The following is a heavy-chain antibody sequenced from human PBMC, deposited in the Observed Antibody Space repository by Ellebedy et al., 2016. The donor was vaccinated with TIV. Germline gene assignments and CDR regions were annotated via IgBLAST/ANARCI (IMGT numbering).Heavy chain of an antibody. CDR3: AAVRIQIWFPNWFDP. V-gene: IGHV1-46*01. CDR2: INPSGGGT. CDR1: GYTFTSYY. Sequence: ASVKVSCKASGYTFTSYYMHWVRQAPGQGLEWMGIINPSGGGTSYAQKFQGRLTMTEEISTDTAYMELSSLTSEDTAVYYCAAVRIQIWFPNWFDPWGQGTLVTVSS. J-gene: IGHJ5*02. D-gene: IGHD5-18*01.